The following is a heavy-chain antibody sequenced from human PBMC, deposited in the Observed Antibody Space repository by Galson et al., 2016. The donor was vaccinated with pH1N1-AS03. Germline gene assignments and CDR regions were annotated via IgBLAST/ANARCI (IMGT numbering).Heavy chain of an antibody. D-gene: IGHD3-16*01. V-gene: IGHV1-2*02. CDR2: ISPHSGGT. CDR3: ARIGGGYSSPTD. J-gene: IGHJ4*02. Sequence: SVKVSCKASGYTFSDYYIHWVRQAPGQGPEWIGWISPHSGGTSYAQKFHGRVTMTGDTSINTAFMDLGSLRSDDTAMYYCARIGGGYSSPTDWGQGTQVTVSS. CDR1: GYTFSDYY.